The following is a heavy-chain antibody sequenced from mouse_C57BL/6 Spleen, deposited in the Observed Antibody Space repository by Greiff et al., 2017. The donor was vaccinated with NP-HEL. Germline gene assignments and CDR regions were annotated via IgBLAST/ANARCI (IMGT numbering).Heavy chain of an antibody. V-gene: IGHV1-69*01. CDR1: GYTFTSYW. Sequence: VKLQQPGAELVMPGASVKLSCKASGYTFTSYWMHWVKQRPGQGLEWIGEIDPSDSYTNYNQKFKGKSTLTVDKSSSTAYMQLSSLTSEDSAVYYCARGDSNSFDYWGQGTTLTVSS. D-gene: IGHD3-2*01. CDR3: ARGDSNSFDY. J-gene: IGHJ2*01. CDR2: IDPSDSYT.